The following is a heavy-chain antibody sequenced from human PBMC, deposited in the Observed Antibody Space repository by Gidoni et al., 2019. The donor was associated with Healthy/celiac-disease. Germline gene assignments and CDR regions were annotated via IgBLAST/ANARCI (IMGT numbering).Heavy chain of an antibody. Sequence: QVQPQESGPGLVKPSETLSLTCTVCGGSISSYYWSWSRQPAGKGLEWIGRIYTSGSTNYNPSLKSRVTMSVDTSKNQFSLKLSSVTAADTAVYYCARGGYGMTTVYYYYGMDVWGQGTTVTVSS. CDR1: GGSISSYY. D-gene: IGHD4-17*01. CDR3: ARGGYGMTTVYYYYGMDV. CDR2: IYTSGST. J-gene: IGHJ6*02. V-gene: IGHV4-4*07.